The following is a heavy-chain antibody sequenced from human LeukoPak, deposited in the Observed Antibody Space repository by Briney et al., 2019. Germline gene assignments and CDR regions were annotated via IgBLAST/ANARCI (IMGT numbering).Heavy chain of an antibody. CDR1: GGSISSRNYY. V-gene: IGHV4-39*07. Sequence: SETLSLTCTVSGGSISSRNYYWGWIRQPPGRGLEWVGSIFYSGDAYYNPSLKSLVTISVDTSENQFSLKLSSVTAADTAVYYCARTFWSGYRRDWYFDLWGRGTLVTVSS. CDR2: IFYSGDA. J-gene: IGHJ2*01. CDR3: ARTFWSGYRRDWYFDL. D-gene: IGHD3-3*01.